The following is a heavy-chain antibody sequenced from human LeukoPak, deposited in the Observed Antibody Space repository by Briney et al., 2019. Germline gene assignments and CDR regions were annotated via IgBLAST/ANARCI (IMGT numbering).Heavy chain of an antibody. Sequence: PGGSLRLSCAASGFTFSSYAMSWVRQAPGKGLEWVSAISGSGGSTYYADSVKGRFTISRDNSKNTLHLQMNSLRAEDTAVYYCAKGGSRAAFLKTSYWGQGTLVTVSS. CDR2: ISGSGGST. D-gene: IGHD3-16*01. J-gene: IGHJ4*02. CDR3: AKGGSRAAFLKTSY. V-gene: IGHV3-23*01. CDR1: GFTFSSYA.